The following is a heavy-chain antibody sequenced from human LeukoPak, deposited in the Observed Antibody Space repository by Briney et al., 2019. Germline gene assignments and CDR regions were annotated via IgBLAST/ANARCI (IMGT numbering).Heavy chain of an antibody. J-gene: IGHJ4*02. CDR1: GGSISTYY. Sequence: SETLSLTCTVSGGSISTYYWYWIRQPPGKGLEWIGYIYYSGSTNYNPSLKSRVTISVDTSKNQFSLKLSSVTAADTAVYYCARGVAAAVDPYYFDYWGQGTLVTVSS. CDR3: ARGVAAAVDPYYFDY. CDR2: IYYSGST. V-gene: IGHV4-59*01. D-gene: IGHD6-13*01.